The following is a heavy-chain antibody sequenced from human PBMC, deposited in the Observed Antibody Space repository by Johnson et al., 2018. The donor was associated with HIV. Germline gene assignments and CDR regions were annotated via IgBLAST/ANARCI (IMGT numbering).Heavy chain of an antibody. CDR1: GFTFSNYG. D-gene: IGHD2/OR15-2a*01. J-gene: IGHJ3*02. CDR3: ARNSRNDAVDI. Sequence: QVQLVESGGGVVQPGRSLRLSCAASGFTFSNYGMPWVRQAPGKGLEWVAVIWYDGSNKYYAASVKGRCTISRDNSKKTLYRHMNSLRAKETAVYSCARNSRNDAVDIWGQGTMVTVSS. CDR2: IWYDGSNK. V-gene: IGHV3-30*19.